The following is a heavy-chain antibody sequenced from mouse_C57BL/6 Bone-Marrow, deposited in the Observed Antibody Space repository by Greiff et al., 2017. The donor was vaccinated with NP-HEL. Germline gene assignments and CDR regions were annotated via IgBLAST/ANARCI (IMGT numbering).Heavy chain of an antibody. CDR3: AREGWLLLYYAMDY. CDR1: GYTFTDYY. V-gene: IGHV1-76*01. CDR2: IYPGSGNT. J-gene: IGHJ4*01. Sequence: QVQLQQSGAELVRPGASVKLSCKASGYTFTDYYINWVKQRPGQGLEWIARIYPGSGNTYYNEKFKGKATLTAEKSSSTAYMQLSSLTSEDSAVYFCAREGWLLLYYAMDYWGQGTSVTVSS. D-gene: IGHD2-3*01.